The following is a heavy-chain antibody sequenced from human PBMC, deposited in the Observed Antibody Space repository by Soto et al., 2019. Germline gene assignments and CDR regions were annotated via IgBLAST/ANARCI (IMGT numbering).Heavy chain of an antibody. V-gene: IGHV3-48*01. J-gene: IGHJ4*02. CDR2: ISGSGTTI. CDR1: GFIFSSYA. CDR3: ASFSRMADGYY. D-gene: IGHD3-22*01. Sequence: EVHLVESGGGLVQSGGSLRLSCAASGFIFSSYAINWVRQAPGKGLEWVSYISGSGTTIYYADSVKGRFTISRDYANSSLYLQMNSLRAEDTAMYYCASFSRMADGYYWGQGTLVTVSS.